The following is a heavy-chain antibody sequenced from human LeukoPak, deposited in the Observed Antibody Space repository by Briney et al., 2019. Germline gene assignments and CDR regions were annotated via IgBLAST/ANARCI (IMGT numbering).Heavy chain of an antibody. CDR3: ATVQEGGTLGSYGSGSYYKYNWFDP. CDR1: GYTFTSYG. D-gene: IGHD3-10*01. Sequence: ASVKVSCKASGYTFTSYGISWVRQAPGQGLEWMGWISAYNGNTNYAQKLQGRVTMTTDTSTSTAYMELRSLRSDDTAVYYCATVQEGGTLGSYGSGSYYKYNWFDPWGQGTLVTVSS. CDR2: ISAYNGNT. J-gene: IGHJ5*02. V-gene: IGHV1-18*01.